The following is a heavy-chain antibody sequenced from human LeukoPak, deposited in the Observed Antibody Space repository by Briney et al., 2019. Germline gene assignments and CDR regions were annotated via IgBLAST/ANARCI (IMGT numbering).Heavy chain of an antibody. CDR3: ARTTPRGLQNDY. V-gene: IGHV1-69*04. CDR2: IIPIFGIA. CDR1: GGTFSSYA. D-gene: IGHD4-17*01. Sequence: ASVKVSCKASGGTFSSYAISWVRQAPGQGLEWMGRIIPIFGIANYAQKFQGRVTITADKSTSTAYMELSSPRSEDTAVYYCARTTPRGLQNDYWGQGTLVTVSS. J-gene: IGHJ4*02.